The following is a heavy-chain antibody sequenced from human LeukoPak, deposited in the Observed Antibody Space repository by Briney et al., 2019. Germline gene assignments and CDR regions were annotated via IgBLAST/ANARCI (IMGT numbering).Heavy chain of an antibody. CDR2: IKQDGSDK. CDR1: EFTFSNYW. Sequence: PGGSLRLSCAASEFTFSNYWMNWVRQAPGKGLEWVANIKQDGSDKYYVDSVKGRFTISRDNAKNCLYLQMNRLRAEDTAVYYCARDRRYSYIDYWGQGPLVTVSS. CDR3: ARDRRYSYIDY. D-gene: IGHD5-18*01. V-gene: IGHV3-7*04. J-gene: IGHJ4*02.